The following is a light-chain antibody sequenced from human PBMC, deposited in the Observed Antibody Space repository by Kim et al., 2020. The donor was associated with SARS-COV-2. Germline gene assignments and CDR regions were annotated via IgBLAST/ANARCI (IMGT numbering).Light chain of an antibody. CDR1: QGIGTY. Sequence: LSASLGDEVTIPCRASQGIGTYLAWYQQKPGEAPQLLIYDASTLQSGVPSRFSGSGSGTEFTLTISSLQPGDFATYCCQELNSWTFGQGTKVDIK. V-gene: IGKV1-9*01. CDR2: DAS. CDR3: QELNSWT. J-gene: IGKJ1*01.